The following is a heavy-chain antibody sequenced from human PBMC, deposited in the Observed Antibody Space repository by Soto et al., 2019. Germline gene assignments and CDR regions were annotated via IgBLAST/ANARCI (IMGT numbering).Heavy chain of an antibody. CDR3: ARDGVGATTFFGYFDY. CDR1: GLIFSGYG. CDR2: IRYDGSNI. D-gene: IGHD1-26*01. J-gene: IGHJ4*02. Sequence: QVQLVESGGGVVQPGRSLRLSCAASGLIFSGYGMHWVRQAPGKGLQWVAVIRYDGSNIYYADSVKGRFTISRDNSKNTLYLKMNSLRAEDTAVYYCARDGVGATTFFGYFDYWGQGALVTVSS. V-gene: IGHV3-33*01.